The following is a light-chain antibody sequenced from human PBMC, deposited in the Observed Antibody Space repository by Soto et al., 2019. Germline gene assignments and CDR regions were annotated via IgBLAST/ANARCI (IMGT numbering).Light chain of an antibody. CDR2: AAS. Sequence: IPLTQSPSSLSASVGDRVTITCRASQGISSYLAWYQQKPGKAPKLLIYAASTLQSGVPSRFSGSGSGTDFTLTISSLQHEDFATYYCQQLNSYPLTFGGGTKVDIK. J-gene: IGKJ4*01. CDR3: QQLNSYPLT. CDR1: QGISSY. V-gene: IGKV1-9*01.